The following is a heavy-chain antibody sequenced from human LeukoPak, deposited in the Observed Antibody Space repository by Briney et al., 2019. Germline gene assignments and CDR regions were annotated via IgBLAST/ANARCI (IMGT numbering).Heavy chain of an antibody. V-gene: IGHV3-23*01. CDR3: AKGGLRYFDWLLSTY. CDR1: GFTFSSYA. J-gene: IGHJ4*02. Sequence: HSGGSLRLSCAASGFTFSSYAMSWVRQAPGKGLEWLSAISGSGGSTYYADSVKGRFTISRDNSKNTLYLQMNSLRAEDTAVYYCAKGGLRYFDWLLSTYWGQGTLVTVSS. D-gene: IGHD3-9*01. CDR2: ISGSGGST.